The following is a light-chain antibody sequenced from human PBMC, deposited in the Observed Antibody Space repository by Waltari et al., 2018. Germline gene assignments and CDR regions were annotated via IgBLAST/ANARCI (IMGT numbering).Light chain of an antibody. J-gene: IGKJ2*01. CDR2: WAS. Sequence: DIVMTQSPDSLVVSLGERATINCKSSRNLLYSPNNKDFLAWYQPKPGQPPKLPIYWASTRESGVPDRFTGSGSGTDFSLTISSLQAEDVAVYYCQQYYDTPYTFGQGTKLEIK. CDR1: RNLLYSPNNKDF. CDR3: QQYYDTPYT. V-gene: IGKV4-1*01.